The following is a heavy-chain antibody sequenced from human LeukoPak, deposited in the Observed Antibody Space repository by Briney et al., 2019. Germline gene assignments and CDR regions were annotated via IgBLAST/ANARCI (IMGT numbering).Heavy chain of an antibody. CDR2: INHSGST. V-gene: IGHV4-34*01. CDR1: GGSFSGYY. D-gene: IGHD2-2*02. Sequence: SETLSLTCAVYGGSFSGYYWSWIRQPPGKGLEWIGEINHSGSTNYNPSLKSRVTISVDTSKNQFSLKLSSVTAADTAVYYCARGGPYCSSTSCYTPPKPNWFDPWGQGTLVTVSS. CDR3: ARGGPYCSSTSCYTPPKPNWFDP. J-gene: IGHJ5*02.